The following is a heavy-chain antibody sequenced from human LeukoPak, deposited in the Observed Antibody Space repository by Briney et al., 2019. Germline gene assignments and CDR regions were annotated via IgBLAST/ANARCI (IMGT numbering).Heavy chain of an antibody. Sequence: GGSLRLSCAASGFTFSSYWMSWVRQAPGKGLEWVANIKQDGSEKYYVDSVKGRFTISRDNAKNSLYLQMNSLRAEDTAVYYCARVPYSSSWYWFDPWGQGTLVTVSS. D-gene: IGHD6-13*01. J-gene: IGHJ5*02. CDR1: GFTFSSYW. CDR3: ARVPYSSSWYWFDP. V-gene: IGHV3-7*01. CDR2: IKQDGSEK.